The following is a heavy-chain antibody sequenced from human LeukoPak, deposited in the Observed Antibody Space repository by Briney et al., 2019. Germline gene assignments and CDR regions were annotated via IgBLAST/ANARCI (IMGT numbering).Heavy chain of an antibody. CDR2: ISGSGGST. CDR1: GFTFSSYA. V-gene: IGHV3-23*01. D-gene: IGHD2-2*01. Sequence: TGGSLRLSCAASGFTFSSYAMSWVRQAPGKGLEWVSAISGSGGSTYYADSVKGRFTISRDNSENTLYLQMNSLRAEDTAVYYCANPLLLLGYCSSTSCDIDYWGQGTLVTVSS. CDR3: ANPLLLLGYCSSTSCDIDY. J-gene: IGHJ4*02.